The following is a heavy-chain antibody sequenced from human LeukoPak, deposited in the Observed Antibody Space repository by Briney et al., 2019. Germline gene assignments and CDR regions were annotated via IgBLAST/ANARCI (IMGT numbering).Heavy chain of an antibody. CDR1: GDSVSRDTAA. D-gene: IGHD6-13*01. CDR3: ARDRGGSSWHDFDN. V-gene: IGHV6-1*01. CDR2: TYYRSKWYN. J-gene: IGHJ4*02. Sequence: SQTLSLTCAISGDSVSRDTAAWNWVRQSPSRGLEWLGRTYYRSKWYNDYAVSVKSRITINPDTSKNQFSLQLNSVTPEDTAVYYCARDRGGSSWHDFDNWGQGSLVTVSS.